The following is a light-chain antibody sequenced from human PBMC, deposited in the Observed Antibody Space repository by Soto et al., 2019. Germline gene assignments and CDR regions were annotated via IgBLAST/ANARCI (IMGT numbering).Light chain of an antibody. CDR1: QSVSSSY. CDR3: QHYGNSPRT. J-gene: IGKJ2*01. V-gene: IGKV3-20*01. CDR2: GAS. Sequence: EIVLTQSPGTLSLSPGERATLSCRASQSVSSSYLAWYQQKPGQAPRLLIYGASSRATGIPDRFSGSGSGTDFTLTISRLEPEDFAVLYCQHYGNSPRTFGQGTKVDIK.